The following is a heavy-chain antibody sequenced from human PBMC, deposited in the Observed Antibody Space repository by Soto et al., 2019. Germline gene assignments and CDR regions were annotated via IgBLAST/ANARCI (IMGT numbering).Heavy chain of an antibody. CDR3: ARYPIVVVTAILSP. CDR2: ISAYNGNT. V-gene: IGHV1-18*04. Sequence: VASVKVSCKASGYTFTSYGISWVRQAPGQGLEWMGWISAYNGNTNYAQKLQGRVTMTTDTSTSTAYMELRSLRSDDTAVYYCARYPIVVVTAILSPWGQGTLVTVSS. D-gene: IGHD2-21*02. J-gene: IGHJ5*02. CDR1: GYTFTSYG.